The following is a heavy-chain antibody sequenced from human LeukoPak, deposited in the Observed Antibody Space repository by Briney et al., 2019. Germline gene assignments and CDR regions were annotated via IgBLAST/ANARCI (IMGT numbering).Heavy chain of an antibody. CDR3: ARLLYSSGYGPFDY. D-gene: IGHD6-19*01. CDR1: GYSFSSYW. V-gene: IGHV5-51*01. Sequence: GESLKISCKGSGYSFSSYWFGWVRQMPGKGLEWMGIIYPGDSDTRYSPSFQGQVTISADKYISTAYLQWSSLKASDTAIYYCARLLYSSGYGPFDYWGQGTQVTVSS. CDR2: IYPGDSDT. J-gene: IGHJ4*02.